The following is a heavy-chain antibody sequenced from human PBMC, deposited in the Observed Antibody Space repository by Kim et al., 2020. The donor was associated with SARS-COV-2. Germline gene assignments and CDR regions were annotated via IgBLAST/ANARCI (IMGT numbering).Heavy chain of an antibody. CDR3: ARDRKGGYDFDY. J-gene: IGHJ4*02. D-gene: IGHD5-12*01. V-gene: IGHV3-48*02. Sequence: YPDSVKGRFTIPRDNAKNSLYLQMNSLRDEDTAVFYCARDRKGGYDFDYWGQGTLVTVSS.